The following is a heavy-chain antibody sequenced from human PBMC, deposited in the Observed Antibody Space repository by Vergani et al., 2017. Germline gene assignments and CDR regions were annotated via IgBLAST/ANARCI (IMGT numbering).Heavy chain of an antibody. CDR1: GGSFSGYY. CDR3: ARHSTVEWLVKLGWIDP. Sequence: QVQLQQWGAGLLKPSETLSLTCAVYGGSFSGYYWSWIRQPPGTRLEWIGEINHSGSTNYNPSLKSRVTISVDTSKNQFSLKLSSVTAADTAVYFCARHSTVEWLVKLGWIDPWGQGILVTVSS. D-gene: IGHD6-19*01. CDR2: INHSGST. V-gene: IGHV4-34*01. J-gene: IGHJ5*02.